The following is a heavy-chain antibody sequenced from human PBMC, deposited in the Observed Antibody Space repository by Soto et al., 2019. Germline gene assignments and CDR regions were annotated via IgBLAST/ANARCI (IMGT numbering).Heavy chain of an antibody. CDR2: IYYSGST. D-gene: IGHD3-3*01. CDR1: GGSISSGDYY. J-gene: IGHJ4*02. V-gene: IGHV4-30-4*01. Sequence: SETLSLTCTVSGGSISSGDYYWSWIRQPPGKGLEWIGYIYYSGSTYYNPSLKSRVTISVDTSKNTLYLQMNSLRAEDTAVYYCAKGAYYDFWSGYTAFDHWGLGTLVTVSS. CDR3: AKGAYYDFWSGYTAFDH.